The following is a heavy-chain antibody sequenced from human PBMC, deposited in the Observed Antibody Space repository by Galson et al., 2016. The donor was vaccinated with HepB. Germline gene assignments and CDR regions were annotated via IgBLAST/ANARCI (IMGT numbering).Heavy chain of an antibody. J-gene: IGHJ5*01. D-gene: IGHD3-22*01. V-gene: IGHV1-18*01. CDR3: ARDRAFYDKSNYFEWDGGDNDWFHS. Sequence: SVKVSCKASGYTFTSYGISWVRQAPGQGLEFMGWISAYSDDIDYAQKFQGRVTMTTDTSTSTAYMELRSLRPDDTAVYYCARDRAFYDKSNYFEWDGGDNDWFHSWGQGTLVTVSS. CDR2: ISAYSDDI. CDR1: GYTFTSYG.